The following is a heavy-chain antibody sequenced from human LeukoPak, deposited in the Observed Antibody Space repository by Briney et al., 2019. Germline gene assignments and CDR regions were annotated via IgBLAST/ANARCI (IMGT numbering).Heavy chain of an antibody. CDR3: AKDFGYIAARPGYFDY. V-gene: IGHV3-23*01. CDR2: ISCSGGST. Sequence: GGSLTLSCAVSGFTFSSYSMSWVRQPPGKGLEWVSAISCSGGSTYYADSVKGRLTLSRDNSKHTLYLQINSLRAADTAVSYCAKDFGYIAARPGYFDYWGQGTLLTVSS. CDR1: GFTFSSYS. J-gene: IGHJ4*02. D-gene: IGHD6-6*01.